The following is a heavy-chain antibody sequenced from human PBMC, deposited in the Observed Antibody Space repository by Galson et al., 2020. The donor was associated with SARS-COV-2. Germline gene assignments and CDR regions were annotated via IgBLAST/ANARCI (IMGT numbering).Heavy chain of an antibody. J-gene: IGHJ5*02. Sequence: ASVKVSCKASGYTFTNYDINWVRQATGQGLEWMGWMNPKSGNTGLIQKFQGRVTMTRDTSTSTAYMDLTSLIFDDTAVYYCARVWERGFSYGNWFDPWGQGTLVTVSS. V-gene: IGHV1-8*01. CDR3: ARVWERGFSYGNWFDP. CDR2: MNPKSGNT. D-gene: IGHD5-18*01. CDR1: GYTFTNYD.